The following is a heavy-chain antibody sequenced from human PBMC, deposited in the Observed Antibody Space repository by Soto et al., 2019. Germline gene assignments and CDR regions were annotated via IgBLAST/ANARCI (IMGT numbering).Heavy chain of an antibody. CDR1: GGSISSSSYY. D-gene: IGHD1-26*01. Sequence: SETLSLTCTVSGGSISSSSYYWGWIRQPPGKGLEWIGSIYYSGSTYYNPSLKSRVTISVDTSKSQFSLKLSSVTAADTAVYYCARHDGHRGSLIGYWGQGTLVTVSS. V-gene: IGHV4-39*01. J-gene: IGHJ4*02. CDR3: ARHDGHRGSLIGY. CDR2: IYYSGST.